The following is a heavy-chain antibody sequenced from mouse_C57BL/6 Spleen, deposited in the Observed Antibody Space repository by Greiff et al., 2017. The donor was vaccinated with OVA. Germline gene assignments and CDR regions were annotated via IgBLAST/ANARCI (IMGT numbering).Heavy chain of an antibody. V-gene: IGHV1-69*01. CDR2: IDPSDSYT. Sequence: QVQLQQPGAELVMPGASVKLSCKASGYTFTSYWMHWVKQRPGQGLEWIGEIDPSDSYTNYNQKFKGKSTLTVDKSSSTAYMQLSSLTSEDYAGYYCAITAGKWYFDVWGTGTTVTVSS. CDR1: GYTFTSYW. J-gene: IGHJ1*03. D-gene: IGHD1-2*01. CDR3: AITAGKWYFDV.